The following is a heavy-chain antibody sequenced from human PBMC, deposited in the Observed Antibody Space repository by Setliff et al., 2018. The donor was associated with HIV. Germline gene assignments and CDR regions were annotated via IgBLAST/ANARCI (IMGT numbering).Heavy chain of an antibody. CDR1: GFTFSSYW. D-gene: IGHD5-18*01. Sequence: LRLSCAASGFTFSSYWMSWVRQAPGKGLEWVANIKQDGSEEYYVDSVKGRFTISRDNAKSSLYLQMNSLRVEDTAVYYCARDQLWSKATFDIWGQGTMVTVSS. V-gene: IGHV3-7*01. CDR2: IKQDGSEE. J-gene: IGHJ3*02. CDR3: ARDQLWSKATFDI.